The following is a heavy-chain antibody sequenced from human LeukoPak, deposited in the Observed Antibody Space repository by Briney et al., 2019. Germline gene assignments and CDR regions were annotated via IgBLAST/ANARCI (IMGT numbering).Heavy chain of an antibody. D-gene: IGHD3-22*01. Sequence: GGSLRLSCAASGFTVSSNYMSWVRQAPGKGLEWVSVIYSGGSTYYADSVKGRFTISRHNSKNTLYLQMNSLRAEDTAVYYCARASFDSSGYIADTWGQGTLVTVSS. CDR3: ARASFDSSGYIADT. J-gene: IGHJ5*02. V-gene: IGHV3-53*04. CDR2: IYSGGST. CDR1: GFTVSSNY.